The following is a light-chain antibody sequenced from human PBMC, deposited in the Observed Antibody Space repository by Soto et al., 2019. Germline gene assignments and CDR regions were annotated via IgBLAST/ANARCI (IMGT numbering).Light chain of an antibody. V-gene: IGKV3-11*01. Sequence: EIVLTQSPATLSLSAGERATLSYMASQSVSSYLAWYQQKPGQAPRLLIYDASNRATGIPARFSGGGSGTDFTLTISRLETEDFAVYDCQQFSSYPLTFCGGTKVDNK. CDR3: QQFSSYPLT. CDR2: DAS. CDR1: QSVSSY. J-gene: IGKJ4*01.